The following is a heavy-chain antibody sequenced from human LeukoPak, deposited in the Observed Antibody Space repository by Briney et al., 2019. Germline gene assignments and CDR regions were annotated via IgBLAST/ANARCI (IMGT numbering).Heavy chain of an antibody. J-gene: IGHJ2*01. CDR3: ARDSSGWYRYFDL. D-gene: IGHD6-19*01. V-gene: IGHV4-59*01. CDR2: INYSGST. Sequence: PSETLSLTCTVSGGSISSYYWSWIRQPPGKGLEWIGYINYSGSTNYNPSLKSRVTISLDTSKNQFSLKLSSVAAADTAVYYCARDSSGWYRYFDLWGRGTLVTVSS. CDR1: GGSISSYY.